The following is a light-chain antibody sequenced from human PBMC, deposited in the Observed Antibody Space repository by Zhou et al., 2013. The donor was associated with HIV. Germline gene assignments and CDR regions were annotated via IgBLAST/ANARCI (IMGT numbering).Light chain of an antibody. CDR3: QQYHIWLS. J-gene: IGKJ4*01. Sequence: EIVLTQSPGSLSLSPGERATLSCRASQSVSSNSLAWYQQKPGQAPRLLISGASNRATGTPDRFSGSGSGADFTLTISSLQSEDCAIYYCQQYHIWLSFGGGTKVE. CDR2: GAS. CDR1: QSVSSNS. V-gene: IGKV3-20*01.